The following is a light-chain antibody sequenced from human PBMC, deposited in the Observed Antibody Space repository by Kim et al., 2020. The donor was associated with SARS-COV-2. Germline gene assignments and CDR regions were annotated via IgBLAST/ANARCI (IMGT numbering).Light chain of an antibody. CDR3: HQDGSSPGT. Sequence: SPGGRVTLSCRASQTVSSNYLAWFQEKPGQAPRLLIYAASSRATGIPDRFRGSGSGTDFTLTITRLEPEDSAIYYCHQDGSSPGTFGQGTKVDIK. CDR2: AAS. CDR1: QTVSSNY. J-gene: IGKJ1*01. V-gene: IGKV3-20*01.